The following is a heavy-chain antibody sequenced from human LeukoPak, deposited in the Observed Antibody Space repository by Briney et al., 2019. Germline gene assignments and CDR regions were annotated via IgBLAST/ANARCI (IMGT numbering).Heavy chain of an antibody. J-gene: IGHJ3*02. CDR2: ISAYNDNT. Sequence: ASVKVSCKASGYTFTSYGISWVRQAPGQGLEWMGWISAYNDNTNYAQKFQGRVTMTTDISTSTAYMELRSLRSDDTAVFYCARTTAYDYDSSAHHDAPDIWGQGTMVTVSS. CDR3: ARTTAYDYDSSAHHDAPDI. V-gene: IGHV1-18*01. D-gene: IGHD3-22*01. CDR1: GYTFTSYG.